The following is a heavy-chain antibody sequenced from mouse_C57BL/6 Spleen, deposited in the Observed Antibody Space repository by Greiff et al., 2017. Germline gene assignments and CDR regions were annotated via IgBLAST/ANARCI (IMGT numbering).Heavy chain of an antibody. D-gene: IGHD1-1*01. CDR2: IDPNSGGT. CDR1: GYTFTSYW. J-gene: IGHJ4*01. CDR3: ALYGSSFIYAMDY. Sequence: QVQLKQPGAELVKPGASVKLSCKASGYTFTSYWMHWVKQRPGRGLEWIGRIDPNSGGTKYNEKFKSKATLTVDKPSSTAYMQLSSLTSEDSAVYYCALYGSSFIYAMDYWGQGTSVTVSS. V-gene: IGHV1-72*01.